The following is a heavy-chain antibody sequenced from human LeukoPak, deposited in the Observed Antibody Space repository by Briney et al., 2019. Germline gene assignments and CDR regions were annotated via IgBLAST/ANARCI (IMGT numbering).Heavy chain of an antibody. V-gene: IGHV3-23*01. D-gene: IGHD1-26*01. J-gene: IGHJ4*02. CDR1: GFTFSNYW. CDR3: ARGEWELLYPDY. Sequence: GGSLRLSCEGSGFTFSNYWMGWVRQAPGKGLEWVSAISGSGGSTYYADSVKGRFTISRDNSKNTLYLQMNSLRAEDTAVYYCARGEWELLYPDYWGQGTLVTVSS. CDR2: ISGSGGST.